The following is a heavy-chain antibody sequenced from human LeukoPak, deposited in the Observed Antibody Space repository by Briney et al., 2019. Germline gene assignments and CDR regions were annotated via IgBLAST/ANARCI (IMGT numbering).Heavy chain of an antibody. CDR1: GGSISPYY. V-gene: IGHV4-59*01. J-gene: IGHJ4*02. CDR3: ARDSGYYYFDY. Sequence: SETLSLTCSVSGGSISPYYWSWIRQPPGKGLEWVGHIYYSGSTNYNPSLKSRVTISVETSKNQFSLKLSSVTPADTAVYYCARDSGYYYFDYWGQGTLVTVSS. CDR2: IYYSGST. D-gene: IGHD3-22*01.